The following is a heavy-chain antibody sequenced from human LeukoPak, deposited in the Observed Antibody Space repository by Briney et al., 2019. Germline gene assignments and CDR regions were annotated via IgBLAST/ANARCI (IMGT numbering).Heavy chain of an antibody. CDR2: IYYSGST. D-gene: IGHD7-27*01. V-gene: IGHV4-61*01. J-gene: IGHJ4*02. CDR3: ARETGDGTF. CDR1: GASVSSGSYY. Sequence: SETLSLTCTVSGASVSSGSYYWSWIRQPPGKGLEWIGYIYYSGSTNPNPSLKSRVTISVDTSKNQFSLKLNSVTAADTAVYYCARETGDGTFWGQGTLVTVSS.